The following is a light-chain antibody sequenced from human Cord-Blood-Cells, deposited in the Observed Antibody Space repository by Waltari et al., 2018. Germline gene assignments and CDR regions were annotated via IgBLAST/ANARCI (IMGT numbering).Light chain of an antibody. J-gene: IGKJ1*01. CDR1: QSISRW. Sequence: DIQMTQSPSTLPASVGDRVTIPCRASQSISRWLTWNQQKPGKAPKLMIYTTSSLESGVPSRFSGSGSGTEFTLTISSLQPDDFATYYCQQYNSYSPTFGQGTKVEIK. CDR3: QQYNSYSPT. CDR2: TTS. V-gene: IGKV1-5*03.